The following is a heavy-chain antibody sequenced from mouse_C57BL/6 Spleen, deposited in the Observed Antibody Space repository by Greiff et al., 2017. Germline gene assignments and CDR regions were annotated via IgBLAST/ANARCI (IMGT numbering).Heavy chain of an antibody. V-gene: IGHV14-1*01. CDR2: IDPEDGDT. Sequence: EVQLVESGAELVRPGASVKLSCTASGFNIKDYYMHWVKQRPEQGLEWIGRIDPEDGDTEYAPKFQGKATMTADTSSNTAYLQLSSLTSEDTAVYYCTSYYYGSSSWYFDVWGTGTTVTVSS. D-gene: IGHD1-1*01. CDR1: GFNIKDYY. J-gene: IGHJ1*03. CDR3: TSYYYGSSSWYFDV.